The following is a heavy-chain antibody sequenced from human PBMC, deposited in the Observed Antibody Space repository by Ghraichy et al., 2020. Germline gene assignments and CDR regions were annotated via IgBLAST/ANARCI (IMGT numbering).Heavy chain of an antibody. Sequence: GESLNISCKGSGYSFTSQWIGWVRQMPGKGLEWMGIIYPGDSDTRYSPSFQGQVTISADKSISTVYLQWSSLKASDTAMYYCGRVTFDAFDIWGQGTMVTVSS. CDR2: IYPGDSDT. J-gene: IGHJ3*02. D-gene: IGHD3-16*01. V-gene: IGHV5-51*01. CDR1: GYSFTSQW. CDR3: GRVTFDAFDI.